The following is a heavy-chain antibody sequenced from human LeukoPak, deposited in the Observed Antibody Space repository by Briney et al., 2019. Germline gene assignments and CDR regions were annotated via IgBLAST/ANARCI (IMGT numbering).Heavy chain of an antibody. CDR2: ISGSGGST. Sequence: ETLSLTCTVSGGSISSSYYYWGWIRQPPGKGLEWVSAISGSGGSTYYADSVKGRFTISRDNSKNTLYLQMNSLRAEDTAVYYCAKDLYYGSGSYLDYWGQGTLVTVSS. J-gene: IGHJ4*02. D-gene: IGHD3-10*01. CDR3: AKDLYYGSGSYLDY. CDR1: GGSISSSYYY. V-gene: IGHV3-23*01.